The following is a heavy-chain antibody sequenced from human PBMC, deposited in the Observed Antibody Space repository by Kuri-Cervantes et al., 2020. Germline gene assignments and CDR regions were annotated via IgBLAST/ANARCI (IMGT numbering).Heavy chain of an antibody. Sequence: ASVKVSCKASGYTFTSYGISWVRQAPGQALEWMGWITPFNGNTNYAQKFQDRVTITRDRSMSTAYMELRSLRSDDTAVYYCARESPPLIHSSGWYEGGFDPWGQGTLVTVSS. V-gene: IGHV1-18*01. CDR1: GYTFTSYG. J-gene: IGHJ5*02. CDR3: ARESPPLIHSSGWYEGGFDP. D-gene: IGHD6-19*01. CDR2: ITPFNGNT.